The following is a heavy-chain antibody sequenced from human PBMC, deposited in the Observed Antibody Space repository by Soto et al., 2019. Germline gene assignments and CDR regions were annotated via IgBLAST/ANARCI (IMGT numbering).Heavy chain of an antibody. CDR3: RQIAVSMTRGFEH. Sequence: QVQLQESGPGLMKPSGTLSLTCAVYCGSITSNWLSLFRQPPWKGLEWIAEIFHTGSANYKPSLMGRHNISIGKSPNHFALNLNFVTAEDRSVYSVRQIAVSMTRGFEHWGQGTLVTVYS. CDR2: IFHTGSA. V-gene: IGHV4-4*02. CDR1: CGSITSNW. D-gene: IGHD4-17*01. J-gene: IGHJ4*02.